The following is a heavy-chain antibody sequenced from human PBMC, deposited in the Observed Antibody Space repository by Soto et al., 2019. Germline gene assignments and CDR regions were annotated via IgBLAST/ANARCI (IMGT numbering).Heavy chain of an antibody. CDR1: GFTFINYA. CDR2: ISGGGDRT. J-gene: IGHJ2*01. CDR3: ARKVLGSTSRPDWWYFDL. Sequence: EVQLLESGGGLVQPGGSLRLSCVGSGFTFINYAMNWVRQTPGKGLEWVSGISGGGDRTFDADSVKGRFTISRDKSKNTVNLQMNSLRADDTAVYYCARKVLGSTSRPDWWYFDLWGRGTLVTVSS. V-gene: IGHV3-23*01. D-gene: IGHD2-2*01.